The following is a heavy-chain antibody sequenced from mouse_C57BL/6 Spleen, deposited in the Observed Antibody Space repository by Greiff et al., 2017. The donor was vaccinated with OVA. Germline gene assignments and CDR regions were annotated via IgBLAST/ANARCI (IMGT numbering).Heavy chain of an antibody. Sequence: EVMLVESGGGLVKPGGSLKLSCAASGFTFSSYAMSWVRQTPEKRLEWVATISDGGSYTYYPDNVKGRFTISRDNAKNNLYLQMSHLKSEDTAMYYCARETQLGRLYFDVWGTGTTVTVSS. J-gene: IGHJ1*03. V-gene: IGHV5-4*01. D-gene: IGHD4-1*02. CDR1: GFTFSSYA. CDR3: ARETQLGRLYFDV. CDR2: ISDGGSYT.